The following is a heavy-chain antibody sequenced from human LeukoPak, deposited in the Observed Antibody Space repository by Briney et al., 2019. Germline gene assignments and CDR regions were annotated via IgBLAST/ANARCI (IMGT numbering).Heavy chain of an antibody. D-gene: IGHD4-23*01. CDR3: ARQDNDYGGNPDAFDI. Sequence: SETLSLTCTVSGGSISSSSYYGGWIRQPPGKGLEWIGSIYYSGSTYYNPSLKSRVTISVDTSKNQFSLKLSSVTAADTAVYYCARQDNDYGGNPDAFDIWGQGTMVTVSS. CDR2: IYYSGST. J-gene: IGHJ3*02. V-gene: IGHV4-39*01. CDR1: GGSISSSSYY.